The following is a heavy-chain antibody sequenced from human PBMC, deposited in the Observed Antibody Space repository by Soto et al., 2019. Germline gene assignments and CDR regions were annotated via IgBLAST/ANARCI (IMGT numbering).Heavy chain of an antibody. J-gene: IGHJ6*02. CDR1: GYSFTSYW. CDR2: IEPSDSYT. V-gene: IGHV5-10-1*01. D-gene: IGHD3-22*01. CDR3: ARVSGYPNYYGMDV. Sequence: GESLKISCKGSGYSFTSYWITWVRQMPGKGLEWMGKIEPSDSYTNYSPSFQGHVTISADKSISTAYLQWSSLKASDTALYYCARVSGYPNYYGMDVWGQGTTVTVSS.